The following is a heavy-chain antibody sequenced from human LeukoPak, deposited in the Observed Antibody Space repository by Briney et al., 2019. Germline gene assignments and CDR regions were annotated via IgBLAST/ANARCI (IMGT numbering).Heavy chain of an antibody. CDR2: IYYSRST. Sequence: SETLSLTCTVSGGSISSGGYYWSWIRQHPGKGLEWIGYIYYSRSTYYNPSLKSRVTISVDTSKNQFSLKLSSVTAADTAVYYCARDEYSSSLSFNYWGQGTLVTVSS. D-gene: IGHD6-13*01. CDR3: ARDEYSSSLSFNY. V-gene: IGHV4-31*03. CDR1: GGSISSGGYY. J-gene: IGHJ4*02.